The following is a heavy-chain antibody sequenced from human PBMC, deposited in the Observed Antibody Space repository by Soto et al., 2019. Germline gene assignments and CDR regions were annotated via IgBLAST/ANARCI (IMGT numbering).Heavy chain of an antibody. Sequence: TLSIACTVAGCSISSGGYYWSWKRQHRGKGLEWIGYIYYSGSTYYNPSLKSRVTISVDTSKNQFSLKLSSVTAADTAVYYCASTYSGTLRFLEWSPYYYYGMDVWGQGTTVTVSS. V-gene: IGHV4-31*03. D-gene: IGHD3-3*01. CDR2: IYYSGST. J-gene: IGHJ6*02. CDR3: ASTYSGTLRFLEWSPYYYYGMDV. CDR1: GCSISSGGYY.